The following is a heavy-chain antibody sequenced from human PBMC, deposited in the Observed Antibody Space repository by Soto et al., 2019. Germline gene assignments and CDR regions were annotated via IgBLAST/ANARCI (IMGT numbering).Heavy chain of an antibody. CDR3: ARKGGPDSSGYYYAPFDY. CDR2: ISSSSSYI. V-gene: IGHV3-21*01. Sequence: PGGSLRLSCAASGFTFSSYSMNWVRQAPGKGLEWVSSISSSSSYIYYADSVKGRFTISRDNAKNSLYLQMNSLRAEDTAVYYCARKGGPDSSGYYYAPFDYWGQGXLVTVYS. J-gene: IGHJ4*02. D-gene: IGHD3-22*01. CDR1: GFTFSSYS.